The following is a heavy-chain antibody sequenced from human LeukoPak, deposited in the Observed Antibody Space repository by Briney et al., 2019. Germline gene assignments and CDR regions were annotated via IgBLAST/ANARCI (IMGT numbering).Heavy chain of an antibody. CDR3: ARDYYGSGSYDY. Sequence: SETLSLTCTVSGGSISSYYWSWIRQPAGKGLEWIGRIDTSGSTNYNPSLKSRVTISVDKSKNQFSLKLSSVTAADTAVYYCARDYYGSGSYDYWGQGTLVTVAS. D-gene: IGHD3-10*01. J-gene: IGHJ4*02. CDR2: IDTSGST. CDR1: GGSISSYY. V-gene: IGHV4-4*07.